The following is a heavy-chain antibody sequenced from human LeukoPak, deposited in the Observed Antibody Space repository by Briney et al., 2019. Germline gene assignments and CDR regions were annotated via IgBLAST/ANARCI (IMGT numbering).Heavy chain of an antibody. CDR1: GGSISSYY. V-gene: IGHV4-59*01. CDR3: ASDYYYYDSSGYYHWYFDL. J-gene: IGHJ2*01. CDR2: IYYSGST. D-gene: IGHD3-22*01. Sequence: PSETLSLTCTVSGGSISSYYWSWIRQPPGNGLEWIGYIYYSGSTNYNPSLKSRVTISVDTSKNRSSLKLSSVTAADTAVYYCASDYYYYDSSGYYHWYFDLWGRGTLVTVSS.